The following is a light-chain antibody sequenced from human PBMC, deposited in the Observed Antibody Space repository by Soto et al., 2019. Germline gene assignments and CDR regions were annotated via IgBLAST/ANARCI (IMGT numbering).Light chain of an antibody. J-gene: IGKJ1*01. CDR1: RSVSNNY. CDR2: GAS. V-gene: IGKV3-20*01. CDR3: QQYGSSPPT. Sequence: ESVLTQSPGTLSLSPGERATLSCRASRSVSNNYVAWYQRKPGQAPRLLIYGASSRATDIPRRFSVSGSGTDFTLTITRLEPEDFAVYYCQQYGSSPPTFGQGTKVESK.